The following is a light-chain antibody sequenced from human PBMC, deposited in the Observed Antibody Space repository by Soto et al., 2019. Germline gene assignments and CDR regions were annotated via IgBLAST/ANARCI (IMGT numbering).Light chain of an antibody. J-gene: IGLJ3*02. CDR1: SSDVGAYNY. CDR3: SSYTHFSTVV. Sequence: QSALTQPASVSGSPGQSITISCTGTSSDVGAYNYVSWYRQHPGKAPKLVIYEVSNRPSGISSRFSGSKSGNTASLTISGLQAEDEADYYCSSYTHFSTVVFGGGTKLTVL. V-gene: IGLV2-14*01. CDR2: EVS.